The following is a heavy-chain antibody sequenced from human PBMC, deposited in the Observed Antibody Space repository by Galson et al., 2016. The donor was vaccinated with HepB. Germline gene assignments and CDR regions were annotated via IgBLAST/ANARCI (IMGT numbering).Heavy chain of an antibody. CDR2: IYSGGST. Sequence: SLRLSCAASGFTVSSSYMSWVRQAPGKGLEWVSVIYSGGSTYYADSVKGRFSISRDNSKNTLYLQMNSLRDKDTAVYYCAKDHGNRWLNNWFDPWGQGTLVTVSS. D-gene: IGHD6-19*01. V-gene: IGHV3-53*01. J-gene: IGHJ5*02. CDR1: GFTVSSSY. CDR3: AKDHGNRWLNNWFDP.